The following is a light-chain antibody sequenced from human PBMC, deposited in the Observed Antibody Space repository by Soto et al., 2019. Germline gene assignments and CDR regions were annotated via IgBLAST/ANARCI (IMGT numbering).Light chain of an antibody. J-gene: IGKJ2*01. V-gene: IGKV1-8*01. CDR2: AAS. Sequence: AIRMTQSPSSLSASTGDRATIPCRPSQGISSYLAWYQQKPGKAPKLLIYAASTLQSGLPSSFSGSGSGTDFTLTISSLQHEDSAAYYCLQGYDYPFTFGQGTKVDIK. CDR3: LQGYDYPFT. CDR1: QGISSY.